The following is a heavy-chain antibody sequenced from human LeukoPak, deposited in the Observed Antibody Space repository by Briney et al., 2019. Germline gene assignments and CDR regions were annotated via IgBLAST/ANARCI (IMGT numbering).Heavy chain of an antibody. CDR1: GGSFSGYY. V-gene: IGHV4-34*01. CDR3: ARGRSGYSYGPRFDY. Sequence: SETLSLTCAVYGGSFSGYYWSWFRQPPGKGLEWIGEINHSGSTNYNPSLKSRVTIAVDTSKNQFSLKLSSLTAADTAVYYCARGRSGYSYGPRFDYWGQGTLVTVSS. CDR2: INHSGST. D-gene: IGHD5-18*01. J-gene: IGHJ4*02.